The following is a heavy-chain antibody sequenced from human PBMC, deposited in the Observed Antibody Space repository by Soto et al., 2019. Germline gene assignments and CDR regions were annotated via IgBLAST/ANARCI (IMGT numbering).Heavy chain of an antibody. CDR1: GGSVSSGSYY. CDR2: IYYSGST. Sequence: SETLSLTCTVSGGSVSSGSYYWSWIRQPPGKGLEWIGYIYYSGSTNYNPSLKSRVTISVDTSKNQFSLKLSSVTAADTAVYYCARERHYGDYPLGGYGMDVWGQGTTVTVSS. D-gene: IGHD4-17*01. J-gene: IGHJ6*02. CDR3: ARERHYGDYPLGGYGMDV. V-gene: IGHV4-61*01.